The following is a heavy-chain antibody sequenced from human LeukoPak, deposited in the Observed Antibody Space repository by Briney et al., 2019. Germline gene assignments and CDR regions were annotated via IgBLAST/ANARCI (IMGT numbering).Heavy chain of an antibody. D-gene: IGHD3-22*01. CDR2: IYYSGST. CDR3: ARHESSYYYDSSGYYGWYFRDYYYYGMDV. CDR1: GGSISSSSYY. J-gene: IGHJ6*02. V-gene: IGHV4-39*01. Sequence: TSETLSLTCTVSGGSISSSSYYWGWIRQPPGKGLEWIGSIYYSGSTYYNPSLKSRVTISVDTSKNQLSLKLSSVTAADTAVYYCARHESSYYYDSSGYYGWYFRDYYYYGMDVWGQGTTVTVSS.